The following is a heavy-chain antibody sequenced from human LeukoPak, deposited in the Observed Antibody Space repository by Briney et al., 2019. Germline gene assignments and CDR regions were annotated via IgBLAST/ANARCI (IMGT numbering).Heavy chain of an antibody. V-gene: IGHV1-58*02. CDR2: IVVGSGNT. J-gene: IGHJ5*02. Sequence: VASVTVSFTASGFTFTSSAMQWVRQARGQRLEWIGWIVVGSGNTNYAQKFQERVTITRDMSTSTAYMELSSLRSEDTAVYYCAAGYWFDPWGQGTLVTVSS. CDR3: AAGYWFDP. CDR1: GFTFTSSA.